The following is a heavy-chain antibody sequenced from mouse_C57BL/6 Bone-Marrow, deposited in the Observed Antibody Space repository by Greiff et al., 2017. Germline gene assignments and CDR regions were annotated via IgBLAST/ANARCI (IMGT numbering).Heavy chain of an antibody. D-gene: IGHD1-1*01. J-gene: IGHJ4*01. CDR2: IDPEDGDT. V-gene: IGHV14-1*01. CDR1: GFNIKDYY. Sequence: DVQLQESGAELVRPGASVKLSCTASGFNIKDYYMHWVKQRPEQGLEWIGRIDPEDGDTEYAPKFQGKATMTADTSSNTAYLQLSSLTSEDTAVYYCTAFITTDAMDYWGQGTSVTVSS. CDR3: TAFITTDAMDY.